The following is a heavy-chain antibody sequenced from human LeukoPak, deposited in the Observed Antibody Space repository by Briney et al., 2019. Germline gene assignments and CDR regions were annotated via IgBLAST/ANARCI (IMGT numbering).Heavy chain of an antibody. V-gene: IGHV3-30-3*01. D-gene: IGHD1-26*01. J-gene: IGHJ4*02. CDR3: AILVGATDAFDY. CDR1: GFTFSSYA. CDR2: ISYDGSNK. Sequence: GRSLRLSCAASGFTFSSYAMHWVRQAPGKGLEWVAVISYDGSNKYYADSVKGRFTISRDNSKNTLYLQMNSLRAEDTAVYYCAILVGATDAFDYWGQGTLVTVSS.